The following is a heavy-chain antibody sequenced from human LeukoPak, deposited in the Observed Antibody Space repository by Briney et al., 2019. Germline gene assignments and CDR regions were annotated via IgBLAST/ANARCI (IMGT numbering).Heavy chain of an antibody. CDR3: AKDGETDDFWSSSVGGFDY. CDR1: GFTFSSYG. Sequence: PGGSLRLSCAASGFTFSSYGIHWVRQAPGKGLEWMAFIHYDGSNKYYADSVKGRFTISRDNSKNTVYLQMNSLRADDTAVYYCAKDGETDDFWSSSVGGFDYWGQGTLVTVSA. J-gene: IGHJ4*02. CDR2: IHYDGSNK. V-gene: IGHV3-30*02. D-gene: IGHD3-3*01.